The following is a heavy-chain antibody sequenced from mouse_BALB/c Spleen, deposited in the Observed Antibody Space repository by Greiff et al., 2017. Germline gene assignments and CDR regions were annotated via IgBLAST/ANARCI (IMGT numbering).Heavy chain of an antibody. CDR3: ARGRFDV. CDR2: ISDGGSYT. Sequence: EVKLVESGGGLVKPGGSLKLSCAASGFTFSDYYMYWVRQTPEKRLEWVATISDGGSYTYYPDSVKGRFTISRDNAKNNLYLQMSSLKSEDTAMYYCARGRFDVWGAGTTVTVSS. CDR1: GFTFSDYY. J-gene: IGHJ1*01. V-gene: IGHV5-4*02.